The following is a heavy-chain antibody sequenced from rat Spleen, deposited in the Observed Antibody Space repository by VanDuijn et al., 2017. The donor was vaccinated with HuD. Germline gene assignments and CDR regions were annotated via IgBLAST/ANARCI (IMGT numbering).Heavy chain of an antibody. D-gene: IGHD1-2*01. Sequence: EVQLVESGGGLVQPGRSLKLSCAASGFTFNDYYMAWVRQAPKKGLEWVASITYEGSSTYYSDSVKGRFTISRDNAKNTLYLQMDSLRSEDTATYYCARHRSYYSSYVYAFDYWGQGVMVTVSS. CDR1: GFTFNDYY. CDR3: ARHRSYYSSYVYAFDY. V-gene: IGHV5-22*01. CDR2: ITYEGSST. J-gene: IGHJ2*01.